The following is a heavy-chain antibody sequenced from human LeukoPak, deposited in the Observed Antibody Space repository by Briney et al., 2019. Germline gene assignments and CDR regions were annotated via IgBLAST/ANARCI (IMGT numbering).Heavy chain of an antibody. J-gene: IGHJ4*02. Sequence: GGSLRLSCASSGFTFSSYWMSWVRQAPGKGLEWVANIKQDGSEKYYVDSVKGRFTISRDNAKNSLYLKMNSLRAEDTAVYYCARVTLSVLRYFDWLFLTFDYWGQGTLVTVSS. CDR3: ARVTLSVLRYFDWLFLTFDY. V-gene: IGHV3-7*01. CDR1: GFTFSSYW. CDR2: IKQDGSEK. D-gene: IGHD3-9*01.